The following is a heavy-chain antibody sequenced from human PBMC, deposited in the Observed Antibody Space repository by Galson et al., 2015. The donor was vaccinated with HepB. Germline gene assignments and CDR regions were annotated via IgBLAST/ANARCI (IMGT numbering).Heavy chain of an antibody. CDR1: GFTFSSYG. V-gene: IGHV3-30*18. CDR3: AKKARLLTVTIHWHFDL. J-gene: IGHJ2*01. Sequence: SLRLSCAASGFTFSSYGMHWVRQAPGKGLEWVAVISYDGSNKYYADSVKGRFTISRDNSKNTLYLQMNSLRAEDTAVYYCAKKARLLTVTIHWHFDLWGRGTLVTVSS. CDR2: ISYDGSNK. D-gene: IGHD4-17*01.